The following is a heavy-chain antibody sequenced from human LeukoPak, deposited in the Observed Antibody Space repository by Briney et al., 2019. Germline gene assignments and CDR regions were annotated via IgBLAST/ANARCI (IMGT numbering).Heavy chain of an antibody. D-gene: IGHD3-10*01. CDR3: AKDLSSYYGSGKDY. Sequence: GGSLRLSCAASGFPFSSYGMSWVRQAPGKGLEWVSGIRSSGDSTYYADSVKGRFTISRDNSKNTLYLQMNSLRAEDTAVYYCAKDLSSYYGSGKDYWGQGTLVTVSS. J-gene: IGHJ4*02. CDR1: GFPFSSYG. V-gene: IGHV3-23*01. CDR2: IRSSGDST.